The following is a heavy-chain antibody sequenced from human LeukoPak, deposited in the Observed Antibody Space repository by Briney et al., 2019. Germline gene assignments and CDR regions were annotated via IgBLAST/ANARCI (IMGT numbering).Heavy chain of an antibody. D-gene: IGHD2-15*01. V-gene: IGHV1-69*05. CDR2: IIPIFGTA. CDR3: AGDRRYCSGGSCWRAYYYYYMDV. Sequence: ASVKVSCKASGGTFSSYAISWVRQAPGQGLEWMGGIIPIFGTANYAQKFQGRVTITTDESTSTAYMELSSLRSEDTAVYYCAGDRRYCSGGSCWRAYYYYYMDVWGKGTTVTVSS. CDR1: GGTFSSYA. J-gene: IGHJ6*03.